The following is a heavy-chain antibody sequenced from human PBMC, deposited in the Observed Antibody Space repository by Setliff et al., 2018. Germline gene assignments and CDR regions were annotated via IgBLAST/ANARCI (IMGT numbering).Heavy chain of an antibody. Sequence: SETLSLTCTVSGGSIDSGDYYWNWIRQPAGKGLQWIGRVYPTGSTNYDPDLRSRVTMSVDSSKKQLSLKLTTVTAADTAVYYCRFWSGYYKNDYGGQGTQVTVSS. V-gene: IGHV4-61*02. J-gene: IGHJ4*02. CDR1: GGSIDSGDYY. D-gene: IGHD3-3*01. CDR2: VYPTGST. CDR3: RFWSGYYKNDY.